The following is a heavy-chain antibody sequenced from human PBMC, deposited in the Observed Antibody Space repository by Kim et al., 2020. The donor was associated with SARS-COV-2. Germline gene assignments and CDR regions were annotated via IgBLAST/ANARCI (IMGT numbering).Heavy chain of an antibody. D-gene: IGHD4-17*01. Sequence: YADSVKGRFTISRDNSKNTLYLQMNSLRAEDTAVYYCAKDRRATTGWFDPWGQGTLVTVSS. V-gene: IGHV3-23*01. J-gene: IGHJ5*02. CDR3: AKDRRATTGWFDP.